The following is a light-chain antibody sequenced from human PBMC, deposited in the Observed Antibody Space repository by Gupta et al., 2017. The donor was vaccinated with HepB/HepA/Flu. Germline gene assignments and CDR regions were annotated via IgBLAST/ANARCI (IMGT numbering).Light chain of an antibody. V-gene: IGKV1-5*03. CDR3: QQYNSYRT. CDR1: QSISSW. CDR2: KAS. J-gene: IGKJ1*01. Sequence: DHQITQSPSTLSASVGDRVTITCRASQSISSWLAWYQQKPGKAPKLLIYKASSLESGVPSRFRGSGSGTEFTLTISRLQPDDVATYYCQQYNSYRTFGQGTKVEIK.